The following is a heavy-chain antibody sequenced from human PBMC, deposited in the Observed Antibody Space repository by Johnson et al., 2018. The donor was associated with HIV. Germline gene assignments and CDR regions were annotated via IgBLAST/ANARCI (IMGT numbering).Heavy chain of an antibody. V-gene: IGHV3-74*01. CDR2: INSDGSST. CDR3: AREYDAFDI. CDR1: GFTFSSYW. J-gene: IGHJ3*02. Sequence: VQLVESGGGLVQPGGSLRLSCAVSGFTFSSYWMHWVRQAPGKGLVWVSRINSDGSSTNYADSVKGRFTISRDSAQNSVSLQMNSLRAEDTAVYYCAREYDAFDIWGQGTMVTVSS.